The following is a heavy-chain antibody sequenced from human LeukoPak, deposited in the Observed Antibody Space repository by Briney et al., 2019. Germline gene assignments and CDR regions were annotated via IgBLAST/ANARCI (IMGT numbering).Heavy chain of an antibody. Sequence: PGGSLRLSCAASGFTFSSYSMNWVRQAPGKGLEWVSSISSSSSYIYYADSVKGRFTISRDNAKNTLYLQMNSLRAEDTAVYYCAREGVAGHEEFDYWGQGTLVTVSS. V-gene: IGHV3-21*01. CDR3: AREGVAGHEEFDY. J-gene: IGHJ4*02. D-gene: IGHD6-19*01. CDR2: ISSSSSYI. CDR1: GFTFSSYS.